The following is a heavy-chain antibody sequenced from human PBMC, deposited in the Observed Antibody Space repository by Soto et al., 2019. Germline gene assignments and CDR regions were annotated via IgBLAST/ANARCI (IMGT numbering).Heavy chain of an antibody. Sequence: ASVKVSCKASGYTFTSYGISWVRQAPGQGLEWMGWISAYNGNTNYAQKLQGRVTMTTDTSTSTAYMELRSLRSDDTAVYYCARTYYDFWSGYSPLDYWGQGTLVTVSS. CDR2: ISAYNGNT. CDR3: ARTYYDFWSGYSPLDY. V-gene: IGHV1-18*01. J-gene: IGHJ4*02. CDR1: GYTFTSYG. D-gene: IGHD3-3*01.